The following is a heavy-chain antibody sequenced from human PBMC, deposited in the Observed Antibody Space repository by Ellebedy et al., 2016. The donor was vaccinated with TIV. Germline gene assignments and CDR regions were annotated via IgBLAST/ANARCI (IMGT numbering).Heavy chain of an antibody. J-gene: IGHJ3*02. D-gene: IGHD1-20*01. V-gene: IGHV3-53*01. CDR2: IHTVGDT. CDR3: ARRITGTYGDDALDT. Sequence: GGSLRPSCAASGSTVSSTYMSWVRQAPGKGLEWVPVIHTVGDTYYPDSVKGRFTISRDSSKNTLYLQMNSLRAEDTAVYYCARRITGTYGDDALDTWGQGTMVTVSS. CDR1: GSTVSSTY.